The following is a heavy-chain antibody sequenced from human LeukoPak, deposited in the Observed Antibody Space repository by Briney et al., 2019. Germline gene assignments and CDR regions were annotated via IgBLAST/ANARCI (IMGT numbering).Heavy chain of an antibody. J-gene: IGHJ4*02. CDR3: TSSDLGVSWGY. Sequence: PGGSLRLSCAASGFTFSSSSMNWVRQAPGKGLEWVSSISSSSSYKYYADSIKGRFTISRDNAKNSLYLQMNSLRAEDAAFYYCTSSDLGVSWGYWGQGALVTVSS. D-gene: IGHD5/OR15-5a*01. V-gene: IGHV3-21*01. CDR2: ISSSSSYK. CDR1: GFTFSSSS.